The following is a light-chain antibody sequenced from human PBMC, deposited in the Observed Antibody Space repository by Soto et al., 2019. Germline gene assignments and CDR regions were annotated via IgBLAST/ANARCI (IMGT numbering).Light chain of an antibody. CDR1: QSVSSNH. V-gene: IGKV3-20*01. CDR3: QRHGSSPLT. CDR2: GAS. J-gene: IGKJ4*01. Sequence: EVLLSQSPGTRSLSPGERATLSCRASQSVSSNHLAWYQQKPGQAPRLLIYGASTRASGIPDRFSGSGSGTDFTLTISRLEPEDLAVYYCQRHGSSPLTFGGGTKVDIK.